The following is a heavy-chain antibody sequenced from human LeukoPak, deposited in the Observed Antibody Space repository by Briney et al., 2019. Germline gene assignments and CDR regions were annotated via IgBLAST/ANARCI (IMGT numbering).Heavy chain of an antibody. D-gene: IGHD6-13*01. Sequence: GGSLRLSCAASGFTFSSYSMNWVRQAPGKGLEWVSSISSSSSYIYYADSVKGRFTISRDNAKNSLYLQMNSLRAEDTAVYYCARSIAPYYFDYWGQGTLVTVSS. V-gene: IGHV3-21*01. CDR3: ARSIAPYYFDY. CDR1: GFTFSSYS. J-gene: IGHJ4*02. CDR2: ISSSSSYI.